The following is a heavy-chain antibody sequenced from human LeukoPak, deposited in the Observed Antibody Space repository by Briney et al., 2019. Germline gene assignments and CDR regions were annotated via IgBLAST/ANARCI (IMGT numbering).Heavy chain of an antibody. V-gene: IGHV3-74*01. D-gene: IGHD5-12*01. CDR2: INTDGSGT. Sequence: GGSLRLSCAASGFTFSNHWMHWVRQAPGKGLEWVSRINTDGSGTTYADSVKGRFTISRDNAKNTLYLQMNSLRAEDTAVYYCARRGYSGYDYGYWGQGTLVTVSS. J-gene: IGHJ4*02. CDR3: ARRGYSGYDYGY. CDR1: GFTFSNHW.